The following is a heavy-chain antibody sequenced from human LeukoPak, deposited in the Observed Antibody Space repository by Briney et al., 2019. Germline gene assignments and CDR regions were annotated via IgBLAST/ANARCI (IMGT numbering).Heavy chain of an antibody. Sequence: SETLSLTCAVSGGPMRTGLYYWKWIRQPAAKVLEWIGRIYPRGNTNNTPSLESRVTISVDTAKNQFSLKLISVTAADTALYYCARGQYDFWSGYDVNWFDPWGQGTLVTVSS. CDR2: IYPRGNT. J-gene: IGHJ5*02. V-gene: IGHV4-61*02. CDR1: GGPMRTGLYY. D-gene: IGHD3-3*01. CDR3: ARGQYDFWSGYDVNWFDP.